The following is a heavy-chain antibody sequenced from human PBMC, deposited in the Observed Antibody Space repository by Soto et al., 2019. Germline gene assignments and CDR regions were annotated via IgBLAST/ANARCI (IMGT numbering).Heavy chain of an antibody. CDR2: LYYGRSA. Sequence: QVQLQESGPGLVKPSETLSLTCAVSGDSISSYYCMWIRQPPGKGLESIGYLYYGRSANYNPSLKRRVTLSVDTSTNQCSLTLSSMTASDTAVYCCALRSMAVVPEYWVQGTLVTVSS. D-gene: IGHD3-22*01. V-gene: IGHV4-59*01. CDR3: ALRSMAVVPEY. J-gene: IGHJ4*02. CDR1: GDSISSYY.